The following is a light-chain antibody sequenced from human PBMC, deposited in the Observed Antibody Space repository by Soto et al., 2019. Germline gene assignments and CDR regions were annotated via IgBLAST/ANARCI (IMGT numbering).Light chain of an antibody. CDR1: QYVGTR. Sequence: EIVLTQSPATLSSSPGETATLSCRASQYVGTRLAWYQHKPGQAPRLLISGASSRATGIPDRFSGSGSGTDFTLTISGLEPEDFAVYYCQQYVSKTTFGPGTKVDIK. CDR2: GAS. J-gene: IGKJ3*01. CDR3: QQYVSKTT. V-gene: IGKV3-20*01.